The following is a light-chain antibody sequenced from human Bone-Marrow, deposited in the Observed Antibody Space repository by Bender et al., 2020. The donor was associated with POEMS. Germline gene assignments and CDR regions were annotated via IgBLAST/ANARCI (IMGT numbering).Light chain of an antibody. V-gene: IGLV3-25*03. Sequence: SYELTQPPSVSVSPGQTARITCSGDALPNQYAYWYQQKSGQAPVLVIYKDSERPSGIPERFSGSSSGTTVTLTISGVQAEDEADYYCQSADSSCPVVFGGGTKLTVL. CDR1: ALPNQY. CDR2: KDS. CDR3: QSADSSCPVV. J-gene: IGLJ2*01.